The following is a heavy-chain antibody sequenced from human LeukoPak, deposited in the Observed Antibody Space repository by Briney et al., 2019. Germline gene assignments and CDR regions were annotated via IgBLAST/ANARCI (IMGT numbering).Heavy chain of an antibody. Sequence: SQTLSLTCAISGDSVSSNSAAWNWIRQSPSRGLEWLGRTYYRSKWYNDYAVSVKSRITINPDTSKNQFSLQLNSVTPEGTAVYYCARDGYYYGSGSYYYYFDYWGQGTLVTVSS. D-gene: IGHD3-10*01. V-gene: IGHV6-1*01. CDR2: TYYRSKWYN. J-gene: IGHJ4*02. CDR3: ARDGYYYGSGSYYYYFDY. CDR1: GDSVSSNSAA.